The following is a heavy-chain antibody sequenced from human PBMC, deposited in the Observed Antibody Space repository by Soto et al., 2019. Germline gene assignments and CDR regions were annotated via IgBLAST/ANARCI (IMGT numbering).Heavy chain of an antibody. Sequence: QVQLQESGPGLVKPSETLSLTCTVSGDSISSYYWSWIRQPPGKGLEWIGYIHYTGSTNYNPSLRSRVPISVSTSKNQFSLQLRSATAADTAVYYCARENRLDEIRFGHNYYGLDVWGQGTTVTVSS. D-gene: IGHD3-16*01. J-gene: IGHJ6*02. CDR2: IHYTGST. CDR3: ARENRLDEIRFGHNYYGLDV. CDR1: GDSISSYY. V-gene: IGHV4-59*01.